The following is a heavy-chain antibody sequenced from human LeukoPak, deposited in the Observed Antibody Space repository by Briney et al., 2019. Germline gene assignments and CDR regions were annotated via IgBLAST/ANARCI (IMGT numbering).Heavy chain of an antibody. Sequence: SETLSLTCTVSGYSISSGYYWGWIRQPPGKGLEWIGSIYYSGSTYYNPSLKSRVTISVDTSKNQFSLKLSSVTAADTAVYYCARPHDYGDYLFDYWGQGTLVTVSS. CDR3: ARPHDYGDYLFDY. J-gene: IGHJ4*02. CDR1: GYSISSGYY. D-gene: IGHD4-17*01. CDR2: IYYSGST. V-gene: IGHV4-38-2*02.